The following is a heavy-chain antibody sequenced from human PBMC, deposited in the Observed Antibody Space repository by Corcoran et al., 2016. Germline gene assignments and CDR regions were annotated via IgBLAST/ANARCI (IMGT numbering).Heavy chain of an antibody. CDR2: IWYDGSNK. CDR3: AREHSMIAAAKFDY. J-gene: IGHJ4*02. V-gene: IGHV3-33*01. CDR1: GFTFSSYG. D-gene: IGHD6-13*01. Sequence: QVQLVESGGGVVQPGRSLRLSCAASGFTFSSYGMHWVRQAPGKGLEWVAVIWYDGSNKYYADSVKGRFTISRDNPKNTLYLQMNSLRAEDTAVYYCAREHSMIAAAKFDYWGQGTLVTVSS.